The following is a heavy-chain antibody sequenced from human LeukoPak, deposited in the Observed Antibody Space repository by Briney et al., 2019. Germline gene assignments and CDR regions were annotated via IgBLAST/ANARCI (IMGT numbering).Heavy chain of an antibody. CDR1: GFTFISHA. D-gene: IGHD3-22*01. V-gene: IGHV3-23*01. CDR2: ISGSGGGT. J-gene: IGHJ4*02. Sequence: GGSLRLSCAASGFTFISHAMTWVRQAPGKRLEWVSSISGSGGGTFYADSVKGRFTISRDNSKNTLYLQMNSLRAEDTAMYYCARRAGDYSHPYDHWGQGTLVTVSS. CDR3: ARRAGDYSHPYDH.